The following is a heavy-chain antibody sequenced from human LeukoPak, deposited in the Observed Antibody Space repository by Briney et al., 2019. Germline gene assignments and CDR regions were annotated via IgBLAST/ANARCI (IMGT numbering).Heavy chain of an antibody. D-gene: IGHD3-22*01. V-gene: IGHV1-18*01. J-gene: IGHJ4*02. Sequence: ASVKVSCKASGGTFSSYAISWVRQAPGQGLEWMGWISAYNGNTNYAQKLQGRVTMTTDTSTSTAYMELRSLRSDDTAVYYCARGLNYDSSCRPTDYWGQGTLVTVSS. CDR1: GGTFSSYA. CDR3: ARGLNYDSSCRPTDY. CDR2: ISAYNGNT.